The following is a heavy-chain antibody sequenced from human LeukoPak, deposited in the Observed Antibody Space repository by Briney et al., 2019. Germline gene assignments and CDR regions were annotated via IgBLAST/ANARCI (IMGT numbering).Heavy chain of an antibody. CDR2: IYSDGST. CDR3: ARGEGSPYFDY. CDR1: GFTVSSNY. V-gene: IGHV3-66*02. D-gene: IGHD3-10*01. J-gene: IGHJ4*02. Sequence: TGGSLRLSCAASGFTVSSNYMSWVRQAPGKGLEWVSVIYSDGSTYYADSVKGRFTISRDNSKNTLHLQMNSLRAEDTAVYYCARGEGSPYFDYWGQGTLVTVSS.